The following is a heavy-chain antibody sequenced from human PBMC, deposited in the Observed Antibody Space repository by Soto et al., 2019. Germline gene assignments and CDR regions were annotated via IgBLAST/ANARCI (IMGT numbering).Heavy chain of an antibody. Sequence: EAQLVESGGGLVQPGGSLILSCAASGFTFSTYHMNWVRQAPGKGLEWVSYIHSGGSKIYYADSVKGRFTISRDNAKNSLYLQMNRLRADDTAVYYCARDGSTVTTNNHYAMDVWGQGTTVTVSS. CDR2: IHSGGSKI. CDR3: ARDGSTVTTNNHYAMDV. V-gene: IGHV3-48*03. D-gene: IGHD4-17*01. CDR1: GFTFSTYH. J-gene: IGHJ6*02.